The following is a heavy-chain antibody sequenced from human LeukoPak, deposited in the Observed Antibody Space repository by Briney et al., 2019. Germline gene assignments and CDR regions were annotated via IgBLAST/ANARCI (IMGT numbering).Heavy chain of an antibody. CDR2: IYTSGST. V-gene: IGHV4-4*07. Sequence: PSETLSLTCTVSGGSTSSYYWSWIRQPAGKGLEWIGRIYTSGSTNYNPSLKSRVTMSVDTSKNQFSLKLSSVTAADTAVYYCARAKAAGWVGYFDYWGQGTLVTVSS. CDR3: ARAKAAGWVGYFDY. CDR1: GGSTSSYY. D-gene: IGHD6-13*01. J-gene: IGHJ4*02.